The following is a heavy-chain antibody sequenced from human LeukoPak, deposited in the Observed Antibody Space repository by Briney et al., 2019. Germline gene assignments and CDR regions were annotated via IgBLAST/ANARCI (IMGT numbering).Heavy chain of an antibody. J-gene: IGHJ3*02. V-gene: IGHV3-21*01. Sequence: GGSLRLSCAASGFTFANYGMSWVRQAPGKGLEWVSSISSSSSYIYYADSVKGRFTISRDNAKNSLYLQMNSLRAEDTAVYYCVKGPNYYDSSGYIWDAFDIWGQGTMVTVSS. CDR2: ISSSSSYI. CDR1: GFTFANYG. D-gene: IGHD3-22*01. CDR3: VKGPNYYDSSGYIWDAFDI.